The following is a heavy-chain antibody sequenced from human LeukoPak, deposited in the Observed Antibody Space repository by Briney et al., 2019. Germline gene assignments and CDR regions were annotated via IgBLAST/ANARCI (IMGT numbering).Heavy chain of an antibody. J-gene: IGHJ3*02. CDR1: GFTFSSYS. CDR2: INQDGSEK. Sequence: QTGGSLRLSCAASGFTFSSYSMNWVRQAPGKGLEWVANINQDGSEKYYVDSVKGRFTISRDNAKNSLYLQMSSLRAEDTAVYYCASSGSSWYGAFDIWGQGTMVTVSS. D-gene: IGHD6-13*01. CDR3: ASSGSSWYGAFDI. V-gene: IGHV3-7*01.